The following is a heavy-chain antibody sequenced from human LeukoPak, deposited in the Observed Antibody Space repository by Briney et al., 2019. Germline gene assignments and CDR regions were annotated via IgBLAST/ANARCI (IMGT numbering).Heavy chain of an antibody. V-gene: IGHV3-66*01. Sequence: GGSLRLSCAASGFTVSTNYMSWVRQAPGKGLEWVSVIYSGGSTYYADSVKGRFTISRDNSKNTLYLQMNSLRAEDTAVYYCARDGKTRDIVVVPGVRELVPYYYGMDVWGQGTTVTVSS. D-gene: IGHD2-2*01. CDR2: IYSGGST. CDR1: GFTVSTNY. CDR3: ARDGKTRDIVVVPGVRELVPYYYGMDV. J-gene: IGHJ6*02.